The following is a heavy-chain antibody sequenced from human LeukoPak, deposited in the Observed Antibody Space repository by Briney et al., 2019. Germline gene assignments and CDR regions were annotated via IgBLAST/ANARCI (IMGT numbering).Heavy chain of an antibody. CDR3: AKGAVLLWFGERDPSPYYFDY. J-gene: IGHJ4*02. V-gene: IGHV1-46*01. CDR2: INPSGGST. D-gene: IGHD3-10*01. CDR1: GYTFTSYY. Sequence: ASVKVSCKASGYTFTSYYMHWVRQAPGQGLEWMGIINPSGGSTSYAQKFQGRVTMTRDMSTSTVYMELSSLRSEDTAVYYCAKGAVLLWFGERDPSPYYFDYWGQGTLVTVSS.